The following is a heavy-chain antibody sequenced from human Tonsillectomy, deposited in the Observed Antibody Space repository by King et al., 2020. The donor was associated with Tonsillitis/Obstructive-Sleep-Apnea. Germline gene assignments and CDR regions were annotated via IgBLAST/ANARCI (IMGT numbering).Heavy chain of an antibody. V-gene: IGHV3-20*04. J-gene: IGHJ4*02. CDR2: INWNGGST. Sequence: VQLVESGGGVVRPGGSLRLSCAASGFTFDDYGMSWVRHAPGKGLEWVSGINWNGGSTGYADSVKGRFTISRDNAENSLYLQLNSLRAEDTALYYCAKGRNSIIGTFFDFWGQGTLVTVSS. CDR3: AKGRNSIIGTFFDF. CDR1: GFTFDDYG. D-gene: IGHD1-7*01.